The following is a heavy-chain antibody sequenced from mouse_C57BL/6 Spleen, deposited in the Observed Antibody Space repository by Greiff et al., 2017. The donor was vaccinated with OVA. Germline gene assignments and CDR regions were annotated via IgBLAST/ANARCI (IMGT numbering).Heavy chain of an antibody. CDR2: ILPGSGST. CDR3: ARGLNWDVSYYYAMDY. J-gene: IGHJ4*01. Sequence: QVQLQQSGAELMKPGASVKLSCKATSYTFTGYWIEWVKQRPGHGLEWIGEILPGSGSTNYNEKFKGKATFTADTSSNTAYMQLSSLTTEDSAIYYCARGLNWDVSYYYAMDYWGQGTSVTVSS. CDR1: SYTFTGYW. V-gene: IGHV1-9*01. D-gene: IGHD4-1*01.